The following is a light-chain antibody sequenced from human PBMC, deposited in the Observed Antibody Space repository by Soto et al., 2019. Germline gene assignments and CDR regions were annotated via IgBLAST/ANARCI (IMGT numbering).Light chain of an antibody. Sequence: QSALTQSASVSGSLGQSITISCTGTSSDVGAYNYVSWYQQYPDKAPKVMIHDVSNRPSGVSSRFSGSKSGNTASLTISGLQAEDEADYYCSSYTSTNTPDVFGSGTKVTVL. CDR3: SSYTSTNTPDV. V-gene: IGLV2-14*01. CDR2: DVS. J-gene: IGLJ1*01. CDR1: SSDVGAYNY.